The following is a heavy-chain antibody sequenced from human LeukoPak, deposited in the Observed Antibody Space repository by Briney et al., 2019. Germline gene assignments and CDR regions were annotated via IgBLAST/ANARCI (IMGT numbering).Heavy chain of an antibody. Sequence: ASVKVSCKASGYTFNNHWIQWVRQAPGQGLEWVALINPNDGSTTYAHKFQGRVTMTRDTSTSTVYMDLSSLTSEDTAVYYCARAPRNSSTMLDYWGQGTLVTVSS. J-gene: IGHJ4*02. CDR1: GYTFNNHW. CDR2: INPNDGST. V-gene: IGHV1-46*02. D-gene: IGHD6-13*01. CDR3: ARAPRNSSTMLDY.